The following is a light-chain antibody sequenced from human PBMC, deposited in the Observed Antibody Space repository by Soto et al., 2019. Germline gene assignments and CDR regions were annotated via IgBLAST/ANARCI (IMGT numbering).Light chain of an antibody. V-gene: IGKV1-5*03. CDR2: KAS. J-gene: IGKJ1*01. Sequence: DIQMTQSPSTLSACVGDRVTITCRASQRISSWLAWYQQKPGKAPKLLIYKASSLESGVPSRFSGSGSGTEFILTISSLQPDDFATYYCQQYNSYSWTFGQGTKVEIQ. CDR3: QQYNSYSWT. CDR1: QRISSW.